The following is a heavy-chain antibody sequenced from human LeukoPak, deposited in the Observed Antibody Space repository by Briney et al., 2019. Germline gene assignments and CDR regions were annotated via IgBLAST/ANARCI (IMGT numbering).Heavy chain of an antibody. J-gene: IGHJ3*02. Sequence: SETLSLTCTVSGGSISSYYWSWVRQPPGKGLEWIGYVYYIGSSNYNPSLKSRVTISVVTSKNQFALKLSSVTAADTAVYYCARDPYYDILTGTGGSAFDIWGQGTMVTVSS. CDR2: VYYIGSS. D-gene: IGHD3-9*01. CDR1: GGSISSYY. V-gene: IGHV4-59*01. CDR3: ARDPYYDILTGTGGSAFDI.